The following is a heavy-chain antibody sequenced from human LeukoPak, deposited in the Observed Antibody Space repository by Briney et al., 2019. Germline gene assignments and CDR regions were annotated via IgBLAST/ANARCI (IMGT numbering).Heavy chain of an antibody. CDR3: AKNTLYYDSSGYYDY. J-gene: IGHJ4*02. Sequence: ASVKVSCKASGYTFTGYYMHWVRQAPGQGLEWMGRINPNSGGTNYAQKFQGRVTMTRDTSISTAYMELSRLRSDDTAAYYCAKNTLYYDSSGYYDYWGQGTLVTVSS. CDR1: GYTFTGYY. CDR2: INPNSGGT. V-gene: IGHV1-2*06. D-gene: IGHD3-22*01.